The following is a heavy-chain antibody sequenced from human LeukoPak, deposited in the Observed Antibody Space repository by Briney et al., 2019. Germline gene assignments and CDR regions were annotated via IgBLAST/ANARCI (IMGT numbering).Heavy chain of an antibody. V-gene: IGHV5-51*01. Sequence: GESLKISCKASGXIFTSYWIGWVRQMPGKGLECMAIIYPANSDTRYSPSFQGQVTISADKSISTAYLQWSSLKASDTAMYYCARPACSSTSCYLYFQYWGQGTLVTVSS. CDR3: ARPACSSTSCYLYFQY. CDR2: IYPANSDT. CDR1: GXIFTSYW. J-gene: IGHJ1*01. D-gene: IGHD2-2*01.